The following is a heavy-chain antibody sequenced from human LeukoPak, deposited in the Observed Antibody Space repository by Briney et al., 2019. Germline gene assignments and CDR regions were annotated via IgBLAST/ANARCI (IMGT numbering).Heavy chain of an antibody. D-gene: IGHD3-22*01. CDR2: IYSGGST. J-gene: IGHJ4*02. Sequence: GGSLRLSCAASGFTVSRNYMSWVRQAPGKGLEWVSVIYSGGSTYYADSVKGRFTISRHNSKNTLYLQMNSLRAEDTAVYYCARDAYYDSSGYSDYWGQGTLVTVSS. CDR3: ARDAYYDSSGYSDY. V-gene: IGHV3-53*04. CDR1: GFTVSRNY.